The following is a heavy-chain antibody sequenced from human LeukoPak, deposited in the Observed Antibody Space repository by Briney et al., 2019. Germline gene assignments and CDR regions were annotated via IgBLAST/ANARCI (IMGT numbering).Heavy chain of an antibody. Sequence: PGGSLRLSCAAAGFXFNAYDMHWVRQATGRGLEWVSYIGRAGDTYYAGSVKGRFTISRDDAKNSLYLQLNSLGVGDTAVYYCARDSSGWGLAVWGQGTTVTVSS. CDR2: IGRAGDT. CDR3: ARDSSGWGLAV. V-gene: IGHV3-13*04. CDR1: GFXFNAYD. D-gene: IGHD6-19*01. J-gene: IGHJ6*02.